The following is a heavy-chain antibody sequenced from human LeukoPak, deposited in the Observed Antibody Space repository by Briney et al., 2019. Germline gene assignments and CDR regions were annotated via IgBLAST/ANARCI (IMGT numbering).Heavy chain of an antibody. CDR1: GGSMNRYY. J-gene: IGHJ6*03. Sequence: SETLSLTCMVYGGSMNRYYWSWIRQPPGKGLEWIGNIFYSGSSNYNPSLKSRVTMSVDMSKNQFSLKLGSVTAADTAVYYCARGYRYGLYCYMDVWGKGTTVTVSS. D-gene: IGHD5-18*01. CDR3: ARGYRYGLYCYMDV. V-gene: IGHV4-59*01. CDR2: IFYSGSS.